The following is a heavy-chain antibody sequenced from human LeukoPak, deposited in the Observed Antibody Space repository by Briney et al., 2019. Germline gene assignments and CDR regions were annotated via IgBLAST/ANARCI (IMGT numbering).Heavy chain of an antibody. CDR2: IYHSGST. D-gene: IGHD3-10*01. CDR3: ARAQRSIATDRGAPASDY. J-gene: IGHJ4*02. V-gene: IGHV4-30-2*01. Sequence: SQTLSLTCAVSGGSISSAGYSWSWIRQPPGKGLEWIGYIYHSGSTYYNPSLKSRVTISVDRSKNQFSLKLSSVTAADTAVYYCARAQRSIATDRGAPASDYWGQGTLVTVSS. CDR1: GGSISSAGYS.